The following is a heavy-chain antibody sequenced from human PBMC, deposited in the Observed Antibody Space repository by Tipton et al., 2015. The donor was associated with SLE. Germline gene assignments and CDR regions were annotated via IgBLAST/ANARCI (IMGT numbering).Heavy chain of an antibody. J-gene: IGHJ4*02. CDR1: GFTFSSYW. V-gene: IGHV3-7*01. CDR3: AREFARDSSLGTFDY. Sequence: SLRLSCAASGFTFSSYWMSWVRQAPGKGLEWVANIKQDGSEKYYVDSVKGRFTISRDNAKNSLYLQMNSLRAEDTAVYYCAREFARDSSLGTFDYWGQGTLVTVSS. D-gene: IGHD6-6*01. CDR2: IKQDGSEK.